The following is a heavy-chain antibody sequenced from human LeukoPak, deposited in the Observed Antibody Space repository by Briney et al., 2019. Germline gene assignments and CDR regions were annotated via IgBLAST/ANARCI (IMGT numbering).Heavy chain of an antibody. CDR1: GYTFTGYY. D-gene: IGHD3-22*01. J-gene: IGHJ4*02. Sequence: ASVKVSCKASGYTFTGYYMHWVRQAPGQGLEWMGWINANSGGTNYAQKFQGRVTMTRDTSISTAYMELSRLRSDDTAVYYCARDWVSTVDYDSSGYSFDYWGQGTLVTVSS. CDR3: ARDWVSTVDYDSSGYSFDY. V-gene: IGHV1-2*02. CDR2: INANSGGT.